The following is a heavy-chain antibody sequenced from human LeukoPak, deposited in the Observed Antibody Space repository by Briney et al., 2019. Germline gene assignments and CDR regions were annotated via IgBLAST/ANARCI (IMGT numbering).Heavy chain of an antibody. CDR1: GGSVNSGTYY. D-gene: IGHD4-11*01. CDR3: ARDRVRGNSNPYFDY. V-gene: IGHV4-61*01. J-gene: IGHJ4*02. Sequence: SETLSLTCTVSGGSVNSGTYYWNWIRQPPGKGLEWIGYIYYSGSTNYNPSLKSRVTISADTSKNQFSLKLSSVTAADTAVYYCARDRVRGNSNPYFDYWGQGTLVTVSS. CDR2: IYYSGST.